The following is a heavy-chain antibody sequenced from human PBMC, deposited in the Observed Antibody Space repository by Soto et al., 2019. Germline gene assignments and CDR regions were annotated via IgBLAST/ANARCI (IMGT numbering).Heavy chain of an antibody. Sequence: VPLLESGGGLVQPGGSLSLSCAASGFTFSSYAMTWVPQAPGKGLEWVSAISGSGGSTYYADSVKGRFTISRDNSKNTLYLQMNSLRAEDTAVYYCAKGTVVVIIAYWGQGTLVTVSS. V-gene: IGHV3-23*01. D-gene: IGHD3-22*01. CDR2: ISGSGGST. CDR1: GFTFSSYA. J-gene: IGHJ4*02. CDR3: AKGTVVVIIAY.